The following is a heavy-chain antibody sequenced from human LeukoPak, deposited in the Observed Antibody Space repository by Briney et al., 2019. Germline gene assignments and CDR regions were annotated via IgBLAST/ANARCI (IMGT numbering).Heavy chain of an antibody. J-gene: IGHJ3*02. CDR2: IYYSGST. CDR3: ARETNGRYGPKDAFDI. Sequence: SETLSLTCTVSGGSISSYYWRWIRQPPGKGLEWIGNIYYSGSTNYNPSLKSRVTISVDTSKNQFSLKLSSVTAADTAVYYCARETNGRYGPKDAFDIWGQGTMVTVSS. CDR1: GGSISSYY. D-gene: IGHD4-17*01. V-gene: IGHV4-59*01.